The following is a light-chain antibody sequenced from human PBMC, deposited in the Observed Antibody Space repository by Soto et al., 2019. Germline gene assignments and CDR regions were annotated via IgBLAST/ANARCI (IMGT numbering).Light chain of an antibody. J-gene: IGKJ1*01. V-gene: IGKV3D-20*02. CDR2: GAS. CDR3: QQRSNWPQT. CDR1: QSVSSNY. Sequence: EIVLTQSPGTLSLSPGERATLSCRASQSVSSNYLAWYQQKPGQAPRLLIHGASSRATGIPDRFSGSGSGTDFTLTISSLEPEDFAVYYCQQRSNWPQTFGQGTKVDI.